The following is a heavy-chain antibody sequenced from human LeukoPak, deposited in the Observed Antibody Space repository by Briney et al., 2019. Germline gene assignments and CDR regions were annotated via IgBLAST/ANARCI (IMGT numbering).Heavy chain of an antibody. Sequence: PGGSLRLSCAASGFTFSSYGMSWVRQAPGKGLEWVSAISGSGGSTYYADSVKGRFTISRDNSKNTLYLQMNSLRAEDTAVYYCAKVYNWNYQLSDYWGQGTLVTVSS. CDR3: AKVYNWNYQLSDY. D-gene: IGHD1-1*01. J-gene: IGHJ4*02. CDR1: GFTFSSYG. CDR2: ISGSGGST. V-gene: IGHV3-23*01.